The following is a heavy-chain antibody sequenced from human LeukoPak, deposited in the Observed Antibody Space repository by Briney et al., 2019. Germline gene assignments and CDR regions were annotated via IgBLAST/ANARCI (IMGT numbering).Heavy chain of an antibody. V-gene: IGHV4-59*01. Sequence: SETLSLTCTVSGGSISSYYWSWIRQPPGKGLEWIGYIYYSGSTNYNPSLKSRVTISVDTSKNQFSLKLSSVIAADTAVYYCAREVVVVAAGNWFNPWGQGTLVTVSS. J-gene: IGHJ5*02. CDR3: AREVVVVAAGNWFNP. CDR2: IYYSGST. D-gene: IGHD2-15*01. CDR1: GGSISSYY.